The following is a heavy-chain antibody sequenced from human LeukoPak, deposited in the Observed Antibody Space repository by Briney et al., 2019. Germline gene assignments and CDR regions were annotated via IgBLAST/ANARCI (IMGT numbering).Heavy chain of an antibody. V-gene: IGHV3-23*01. CDR1: GFTFSSYA. CDR2: ISGSGGST. D-gene: IGHD6-19*01. Sequence: GGSLRLSCAASGFTFSSYAMSWVRQAPGKGLEWVSAISGSGGSTYYADSVKGRFTISRDNSKNTLYLQMNSLRAEDTAVYYCAKSFIFGYSSGWSEAGGGFDYWGQGTLVTVSS. J-gene: IGHJ4*02. CDR3: AKSFIFGYSSGWSEAGGGFDY.